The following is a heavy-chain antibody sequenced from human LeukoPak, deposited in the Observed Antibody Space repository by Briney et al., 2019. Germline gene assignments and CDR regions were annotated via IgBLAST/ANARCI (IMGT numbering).Heavy chain of an antibody. V-gene: IGHV4-59*01. D-gene: IGHD3-22*01. CDR1: GGSINNYY. J-gene: IGHJ4*02. Sequence: SETLSLTCTVSGGSINNYYWSWIRQPPGKGLEWIGYIYYSGSTNYNPSLKSRVTISVDTSKNQFSLKLSFLTAADTAVYYCARHRGSGYPYFDYWGQGTLVTVSS. CDR2: IYYSGST. CDR3: ARHRGSGYPYFDY.